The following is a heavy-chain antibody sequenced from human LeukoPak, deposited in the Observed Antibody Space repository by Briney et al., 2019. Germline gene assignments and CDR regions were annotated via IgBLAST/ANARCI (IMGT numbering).Heavy chain of an antibody. Sequence: GGSLRLSCAASGFTVSSNYMSWVRQAPGKGLEWVSLIYSGGSTYYSDSVKGRVTISIDNSKTTLYFQMNSLRAEDTAVYYCARVLHGSGSDYFDYWGQGILVTVSS. CDR1: GFTVSSNY. V-gene: IGHV3-53*01. D-gene: IGHD3-10*01. CDR2: IYSGGST. CDR3: ARVLHGSGSDYFDY. J-gene: IGHJ4*02.